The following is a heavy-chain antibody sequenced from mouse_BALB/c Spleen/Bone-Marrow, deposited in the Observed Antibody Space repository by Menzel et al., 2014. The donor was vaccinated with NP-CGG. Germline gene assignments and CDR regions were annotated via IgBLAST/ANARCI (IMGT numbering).Heavy chain of an antibody. Sequence: VQLQHSGAELVKPGASVKLSCTASGFNIKDTYMHWVKQRPEQGLEWIGGIDPANGNTKYDPKFQGKATITADTSSNTAYLQLSSLTSEDTAVYYCAYGSSYDYFDYWGQGTTLTVSS. CDR3: AYGSSYDYFDY. CDR2: IDPANGNT. V-gene: IGHV14-3*02. CDR1: GFNIKDTY. D-gene: IGHD1-1*01. J-gene: IGHJ2*01.